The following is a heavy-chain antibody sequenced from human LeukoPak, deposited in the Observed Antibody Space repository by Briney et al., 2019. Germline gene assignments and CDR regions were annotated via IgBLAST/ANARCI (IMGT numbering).Heavy chain of an antibody. CDR1: GFSFGDYA. Sequence: AGGSLRLSCTTSGFSFGDYAMSWVRRAPGKGLVWVGFIRSKAYGGTTEYAASVKGRFTISRDDSKSIAYLQMSGLKTEDTALYYCTRASYAGSYYTYYFDYWGQGTLVAVSS. J-gene: IGHJ4*02. V-gene: IGHV3-49*04. CDR3: TRASYAGSYYTYYFDY. D-gene: IGHD1-26*01. CDR2: IRSKAYGGTT.